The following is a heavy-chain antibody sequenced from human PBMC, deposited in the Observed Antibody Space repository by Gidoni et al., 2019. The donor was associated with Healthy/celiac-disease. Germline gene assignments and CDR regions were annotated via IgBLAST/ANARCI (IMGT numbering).Heavy chain of an antibody. CDR3: AKGPYDSSGYSFDY. Sequence: EVQLVESGGVVVQPVGSLRLYCAASGLPFDDYTMHWVRQAPGKGLEWVSLISWDGGSTYYADSVKGRFTIYRDNSKNSLYLQMNSLRTEDTALYYCAKGPYDSSGYSFDYWGQGTLVTVSS. CDR1: GLPFDDYT. CDR2: ISWDGGST. J-gene: IGHJ4*02. D-gene: IGHD3-22*01. V-gene: IGHV3-43*01.